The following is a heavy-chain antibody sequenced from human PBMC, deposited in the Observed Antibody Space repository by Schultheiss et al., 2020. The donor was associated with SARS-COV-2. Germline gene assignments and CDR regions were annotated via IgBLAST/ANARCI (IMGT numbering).Heavy chain of an antibody. Sequence: GGSLRLSCAASGFTFSSYAMSWVRQAPGKGLEWVSAISGSGGSTYYADSVKGRFTISRDNSKNTLYLQMNSLRAEDTAVYYCAKGRIVVVPAAIGGYNWFDPRGQGTLVTVSS. J-gene: IGHJ5*02. D-gene: IGHD2-2*02. CDR2: ISGSGGST. CDR1: GFTFSSYA. V-gene: IGHV3-23*01. CDR3: AKGRIVVVPAAIGGYNWFDP.